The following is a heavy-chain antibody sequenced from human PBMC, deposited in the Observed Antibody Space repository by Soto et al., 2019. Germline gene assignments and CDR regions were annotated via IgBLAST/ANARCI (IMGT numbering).Heavy chain of an antibody. CDR3: ARDTAAAGYYYYGMDV. CDR2: IYYSGST. J-gene: IGHJ6*02. V-gene: IGHV4-59*01. CDR1: GGSISSYY. D-gene: IGHD6-13*01. Sequence: KPSETLSLTCTVSGGSISSYYWSWIRQPPGKGLEWIGYIYYSGSTNYNPSLKSRVTISVDTSKNQFSLKLSSVTAADTAVYYCARDTAAAGYYYYGMDVWGQGTTVTVSS.